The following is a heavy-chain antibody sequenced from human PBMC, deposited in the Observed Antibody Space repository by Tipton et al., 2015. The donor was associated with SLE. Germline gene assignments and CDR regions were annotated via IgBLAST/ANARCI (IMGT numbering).Heavy chain of an antibody. Sequence: TLSLTCAVYGGSFSSYYWSWIRQPPGKGLEWIGYIYYSGSTNYNPSLKSRVTISVDTSKNQFSLKLSSVTAADTAVYYCARYQRLLWFPGRSDDAFDIWGQGTLVTVSS. CDR2: IYYSGST. V-gene: IGHV4-59*01. D-gene: IGHD3-10*01. CDR3: ARYQRLLWFPGRSDDAFDI. J-gene: IGHJ3*02. CDR1: GGSFSSYY.